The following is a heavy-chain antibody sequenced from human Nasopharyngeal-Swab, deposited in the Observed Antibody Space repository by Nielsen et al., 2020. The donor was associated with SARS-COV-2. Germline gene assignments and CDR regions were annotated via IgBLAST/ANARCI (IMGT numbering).Heavy chain of an antibody. J-gene: IGHJ4*02. Sequence: GGSLRLSCAASGFTFSSYAMSWVRHAPGKGLEWVSAISGRGGSTYYADSVKGRFTISRDNSKNTLYLQMNSLRAEDTAVYYCAKGGSGSYPSDYWGQGTLVTVSS. CDR2: ISGRGGST. V-gene: IGHV3-23*01. CDR1: GFTFSSYA. CDR3: AKGGSGSYPSDY. D-gene: IGHD1-26*01.